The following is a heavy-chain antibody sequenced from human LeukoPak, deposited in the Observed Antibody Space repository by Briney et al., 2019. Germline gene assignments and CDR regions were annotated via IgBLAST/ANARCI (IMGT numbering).Heavy chain of an antibody. CDR3: ATYSSGVDAFDV. J-gene: IGHJ3*01. V-gene: IGHV3-20*04. CDR1: GFTFDDYG. D-gene: IGHD6-19*01. CDR2: INWNGGST. Sequence: TGGSLRLSCAASGFTFDDYGMSWVRQAPGKGLEWVSGINWNGGSTGYADSVKGRFTISRDNAKNSLYLQMNSLRAEDTALYYCATYSSGVDAFDVWGQGTMVTVSS.